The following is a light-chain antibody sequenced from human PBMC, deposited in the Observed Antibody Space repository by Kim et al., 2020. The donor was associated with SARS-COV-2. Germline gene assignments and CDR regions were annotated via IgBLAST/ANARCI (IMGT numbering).Light chain of an antibody. CDR1: QSVSSY. CDR2: DAS. Sequence: CPGERATLSCRGSQSVSSYLTWYQQKPGQAPRLLIYDASNRATGIPARFSGSGSGTDFTLTISSLEPEDFAVYYCQLRSNWPAITFGQGTRLEIK. CDR3: QLRSNWPAIT. V-gene: IGKV3-11*01. J-gene: IGKJ5*01.